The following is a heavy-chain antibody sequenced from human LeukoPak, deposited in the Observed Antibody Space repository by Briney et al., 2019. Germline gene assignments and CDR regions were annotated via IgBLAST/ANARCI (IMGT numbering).Heavy chain of an antibody. CDR1: GFTFSSYS. Sequence: GGSLRLSCAASGFTFSSYSMNWVRQAPGKGLEWVSYISSSSSTIYYADSVKGRFTISRDNAKNSLYLRMNSLRAEDTAVYYCARGHSGWFAEYFQHWGQGTLVTVSS. CDR2: ISSSSSTI. D-gene: IGHD6-19*01. J-gene: IGHJ1*01. CDR3: ARGHSGWFAEYFQH. V-gene: IGHV3-48*01.